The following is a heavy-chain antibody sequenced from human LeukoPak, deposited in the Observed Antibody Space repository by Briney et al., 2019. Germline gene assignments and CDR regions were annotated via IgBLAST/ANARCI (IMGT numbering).Heavy chain of an antibody. Sequence: GGSLRLSCVASRFTFSFYWMGWVRQAPGKGLEWVANIKQDGSEKYYVDSVRGRFTISRDNAKNSLYLQMNSLRAEDTAVYYCARDEHQYYSESSGRFDYWGQGTLVTVSS. CDR3: ARDEHQYYSESSGRFDY. CDR1: RFTFSFYW. J-gene: IGHJ4*02. CDR2: IKQDGSEK. D-gene: IGHD3-22*01. V-gene: IGHV3-7*04.